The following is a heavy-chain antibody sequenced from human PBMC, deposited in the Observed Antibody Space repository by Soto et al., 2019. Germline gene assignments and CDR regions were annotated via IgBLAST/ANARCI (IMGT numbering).Heavy chain of an antibody. V-gene: IGHV4-31*03. Sequence: PSETLSLTCTVSGGSISSGGYYWSWIRQHPGKGLEWIGYIYYSGSTYYNPSLKSRVTISVDTSNNQFSLKLSSVTAADTAVYYCARVGCSSTSCPYGPFDYWGQGTLVTVSS. D-gene: IGHD2-2*01. CDR1: GGSISSGGYY. J-gene: IGHJ4*02. CDR3: ARVGCSSTSCPYGPFDY. CDR2: IYYSGST.